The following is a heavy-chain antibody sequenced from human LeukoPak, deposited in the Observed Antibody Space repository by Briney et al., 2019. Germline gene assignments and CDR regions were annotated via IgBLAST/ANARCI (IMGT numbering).Heavy chain of an antibody. Sequence: PGGSLRLSCAASGFTLSSYAMSWVRQGPGKGLEWVSAISVSGNTYHADSVKGRFTISRDSSKNTLYLQMNSLRAADTAVYYCARVSGYDWESFYDYWGQGTLVTVAS. CDR2: ISVSGNT. J-gene: IGHJ4*02. V-gene: IGHV3-23*01. D-gene: IGHD5-12*01. CDR1: GFTLSSYA. CDR3: ARVSGYDWESFYDY.